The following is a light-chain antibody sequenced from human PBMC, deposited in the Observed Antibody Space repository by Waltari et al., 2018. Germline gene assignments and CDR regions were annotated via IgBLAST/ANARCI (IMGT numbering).Light chain of an antibody. CDR1: SRDVGGDHY. Sequence: QSALTQPPSASGSPGQSVTISCPGTSRDVGGDHYVSWYQQHPGKAPKLMIYEVSKRPSGVPDRFSGSKSGNTASLTVSGLQAEDEADYYCSSYAGSNNLVFGGGTKLTVL. CDR2: EVS. J-gene: IGLJ2*01. CDR3: SSYAGSNNLV. V-gene: IGLV2-8*01.